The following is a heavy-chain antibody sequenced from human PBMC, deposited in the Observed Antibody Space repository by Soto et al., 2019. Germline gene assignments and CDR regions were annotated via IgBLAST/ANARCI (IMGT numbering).Heavy chain of an antibody. Sequence: QVQRVQSGAAVKKPGASVKVSCKASGYTFTSSDINWVRQATVQGLEWMGWMNPDSGNTGYAQKFQGRVTMTRNTSISTAYMELSSLRSEDTDVYYCARYSSVSFAPWCQGTLVAVSS. J-gene: IGHJ5*02. D-gene: IGHD6-25*01. CDR2: MNPDSGNT. V-gene: IGHV1-8*01. CDR1: GYTFTSSD. CDR3: ARYSSVSFAP.